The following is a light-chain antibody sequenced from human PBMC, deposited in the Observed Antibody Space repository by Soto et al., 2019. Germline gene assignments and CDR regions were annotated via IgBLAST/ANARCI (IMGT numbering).Light chain of an antibody. J-gene: IGKJ1*01. CDR3: QQYNSWPLTWT. CDR2: DAS. CDR1: KSVSSY. V-gene: IGKV3-11*01. Sequence: EIVLTQSPGTLSLSPGEGATLSCRASKSVSSYLAWYQRKPGQAPRLLIYDASNRATGIPARFSGSGSGTDFTLTITSLQSEDFAVYYCQQYNSWPLTWTFGQGTKVDIK.